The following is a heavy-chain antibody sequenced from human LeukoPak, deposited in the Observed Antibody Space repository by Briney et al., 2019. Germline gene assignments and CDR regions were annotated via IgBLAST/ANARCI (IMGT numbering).Heavy chain of an antibody. Sequence: ASVKVSCKASGYTFTSYDINWVRQATGQGLEWMGWMNPNSGNTGYAQKFQGRVTMTRNTSISTAYMELSSLRSEDTAVYYCARVVSIVGATTGFGYWGQGTLVTVSS. D-gene: IGHD1-26*01. V-gene: IGHV1-8*01. CDR1: GYTFTSYD. J-gene: IGHJ4*02. CDR3: ARVVSIVGATTGFGY. CDR2: MNPNSGNT.